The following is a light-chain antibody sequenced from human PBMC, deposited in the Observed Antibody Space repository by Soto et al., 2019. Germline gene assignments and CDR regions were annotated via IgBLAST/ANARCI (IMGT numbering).Light chain of an antibody. CDR1: QSVSSSY. V-gene: IGKV3-20*01. CDR2: GAS. CDR3: QQYGSSPGT. Sequence: EVVLTQSPGTLSLSPGERATLSCRASQSVSSSYLAWYQQKPGQAPRLLIYGASTRATGIPARFSGSGSGTDFTLTISRLEPEDFAVYYCQQYGSSPGTFGQGTKVDNK. J-gene: IGKJ1*01.